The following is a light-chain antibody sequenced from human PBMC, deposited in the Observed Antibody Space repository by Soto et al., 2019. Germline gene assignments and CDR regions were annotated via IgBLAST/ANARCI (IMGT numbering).Light chain of an antibody. CDR2: GAS. V-gene: IGKV3-20*01. CDR3: EQYGGSPTWT. J-gene: IGKJ1*01. Sequence: PGERATLSCRASQSVSSAYLAWYQQKPGQAPRLLIYGASSRATGIPDRLSGSGSGTDFTGTDFTLTISRLEPEDFAVYYCEQYGGSPTWTFGQGTKVEIK. CDR1: QSVSSAY.